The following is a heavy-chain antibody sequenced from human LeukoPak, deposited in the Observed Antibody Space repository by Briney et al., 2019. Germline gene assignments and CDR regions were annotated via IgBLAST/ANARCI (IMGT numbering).Heavy chain of an antibody. CDR3: ARDSSVAAAGENCFDP. J-gene: IGHJ5*02. CDR2: ISSSGSYI. CDR1: GFTFSSYS. D-gene: IGHD6-13*01. V-gene: IGHV3-21*01. Sequence: GGSLRLSCAASGFTFSSYSMNWVRQAPGKGLEWVSPISSSGSYIYYADSLKGRFTISRDNAKNSLYLQMNSLRAEDTAVYYCARDSSVAAAGENCFDPWGQGTLVTVSS.